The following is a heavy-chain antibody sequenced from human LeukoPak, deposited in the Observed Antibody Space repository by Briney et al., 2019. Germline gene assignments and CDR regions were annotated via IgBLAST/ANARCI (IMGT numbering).Heavy chain of an antibody. CDR2: IIPILGIA. CDR3: ARETTDSWFDP. Sequence: ASVTVSCKASGGTFSSYAISWVRQAPGQGLEWMGRIIPILGIANYAQKFQGRVTITADKSTSTAYMELSSLRSEDTAVYYCARETTDSWFDPWGQGTLVTVSS. D-gene: IGHD4-17*01. V-gene: IGHV1-69*04. CDR1: GGTFSSYA. J-gene: IGHJ5*02.